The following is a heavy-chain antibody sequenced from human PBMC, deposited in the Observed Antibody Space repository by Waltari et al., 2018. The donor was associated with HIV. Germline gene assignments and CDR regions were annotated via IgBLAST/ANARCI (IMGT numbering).Heavy chain of an antibody. Sequence: QVQLMQSGAEVRKPGASVKVSCQASGNTFTTYGTTWVRQAPGQGLEWMGWISPYSDYTYYAQNLQGIVTMTTDTSTATVYMELRSLRYDDTAVYYCARGIGSAAWYPFDNWGQGTLVTVSS. CDR2: ISPYSDYT. D-gene: IGHD6-13*01. V-gene: IGHV1-18*01. J-gene: IGHJ4*02. CDR1: GNTFTTYG. CDR3: ARGIGSAAWYPFDN.